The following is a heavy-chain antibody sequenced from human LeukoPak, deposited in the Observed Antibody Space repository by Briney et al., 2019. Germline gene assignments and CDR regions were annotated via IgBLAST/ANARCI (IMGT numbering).Heavy chain of an antibody. CDR1: GYSISSGYY. Sequence: KPSETLSLTCTVSGYSISSGYYWGWIRQPPGKGLEWIGSIYHSGSTYFNPSLKSRVTISVDTSKNQFSLRLSSLTAADTAVYYCSRAKSGTHQGDYWGQGTLVTVSS. D-gene: IGHD1-26*01. V-gene: IGHV4-38-2*02. CDR3: SRAKSGTHQGDY. J-gene: IGHJ4*02. CDR2: IYHSGST.